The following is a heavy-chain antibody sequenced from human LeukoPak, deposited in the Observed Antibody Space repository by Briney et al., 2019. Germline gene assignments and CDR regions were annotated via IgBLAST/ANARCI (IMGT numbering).Heavy chain of an antibody. D-gene: IGHD2-21*02. CDR2: ISSSSSYI. CDR3: ARRKSPFIVVVTASSDAFDI. Sequence: GGSLRLSCAASGFTFDDYAMHWVRQAPGKGLEWVSSISSSSSYIYYADSVKGRFTISRDNAKNSLYLQMNSLRAEDTAVYYCARRKSPFIVVVTASSDAFDIWGQGTMVTVSS. J-gene: IGHJ3*02. V-gene: IGHV3-21*01. CDR1: GFTFDDYA.